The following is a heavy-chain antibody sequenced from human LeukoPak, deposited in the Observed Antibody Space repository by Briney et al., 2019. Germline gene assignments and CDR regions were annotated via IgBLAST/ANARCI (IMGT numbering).Heavy chain of an antibody. CDR3: ARDQRFAFDY. D-gene: IGHD3-16*01. Sequence: GGSLRLSCAASGFTFTDYPMNWVRQAPGRGLEWVANIRTSTASAYNTNYADSVQGRVIISRDDAKKTLYLHMNGLRDDDTAVYCCARDQRFAFDYWGQGILVTVSS. V-gene: IGHV3-48*02. CDR2: IRTSTASAYNT. CDR1: GFTFTDYP. J-gene: IGHJ4*02.